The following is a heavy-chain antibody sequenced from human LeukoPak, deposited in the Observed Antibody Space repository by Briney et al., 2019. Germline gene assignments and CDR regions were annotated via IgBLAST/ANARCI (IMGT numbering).Heavy chain of an antibody. J-gene: IGHJ4*02. D-gene: IGHD4-11*01. CDR2: ISGSGGST. CDR1: GFTFSSYW. V-gene: IGHV3-23*01. Sequence: GGSLRLSCAASGFTFSSYWMNWARQAPGKGLEWVSAISGSGGSTYYADSVKGRFTISRDNSKNTLYLQMNSLRTEDTAVYFCARWGNDYSQFDSWGQGTLVTVS. CDR3: ARWGNDYSQFDS.